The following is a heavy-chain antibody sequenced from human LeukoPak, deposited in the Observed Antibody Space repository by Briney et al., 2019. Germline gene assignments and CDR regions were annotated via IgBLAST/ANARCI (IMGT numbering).Heavy chain of an antibody. D-gene: IGHD3-22*01. V-gene: IGHV1-24*01. CDR3: ATGEPYYYDSSGYLNY. Sequence: ASVKVSCKVSGYTLTELSMHWVRQAPGKGLEWMGGFDPEDGETIYAQKFQGRVTMTEDTSTDTAYMELSSLRSEDTAVYYCATGEPYYYDSSGYLNYWGQGTLVTVSS. CDR2: FDPEDGET. J-gene: IGHJ4*02. CDR1: GYTLTELS.